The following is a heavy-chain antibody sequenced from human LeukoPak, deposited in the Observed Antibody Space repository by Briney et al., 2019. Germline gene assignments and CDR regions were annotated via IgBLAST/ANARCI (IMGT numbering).Heavy chain of an antibody. V-gene: IGHV3-21*01. D-gene: IGHD3-10*01. Sequence: SGGSLRLSCAASGFTFSSYAMSWVRQAPGKGLEWVSSISSSSSYIYYADSVKGRFTISRDNAKNSLYLQMNSLRAEDTAVYYCARDFYYGSGSYYYWGQGTLVTVSS. J-gene: IGHJ4*02. CDR3: ARDFYYGSGSYYY. CDR2: ISSSSSYI. CDR1: GFTFSSYA.